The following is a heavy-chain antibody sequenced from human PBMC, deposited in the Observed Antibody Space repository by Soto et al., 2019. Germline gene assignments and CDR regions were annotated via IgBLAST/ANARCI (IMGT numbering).Heavy chain of an antibody. Sequence: QVQLQESGPGLVKPSQTLSLTCTVSGGSISSGGYYWSWIRQHPGKGLEWIGYIYYSGSTYYNPSLXXXXXXXXXXXXXXXXXXXXXXXXXXXAVYYCARDGGGYSPLYFDYWGQGTLVTVSS. D-gene: IGHD3-10*01. CDR2: IYYSGST. J-gene: IGHJ4*02. CDR1: GGSISSGGYY. CDR3: ARDGGGYSPLYFDY. V-gene: IGHV4-31*01.